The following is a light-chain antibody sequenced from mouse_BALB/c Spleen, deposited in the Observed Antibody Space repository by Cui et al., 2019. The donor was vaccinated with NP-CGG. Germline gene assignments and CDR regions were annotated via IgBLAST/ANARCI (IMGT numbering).Light chain of an antibody. Sequence: QAVVTQESALTTSPGETVTLTCRSSTGAVTTSNYANWVQENPDHLFTGLIGGTNNRPPGVPARFSGSLIADKAALTITGAQTEDEAIYFCALWYSNHWVFGGGTKLTVL. J-gene: IGLJ1*01. CDR3: ALWYSNHWV. CDR2: GTN. CDR1: TGAVTTSNY. V-gene: IGLV1*01.